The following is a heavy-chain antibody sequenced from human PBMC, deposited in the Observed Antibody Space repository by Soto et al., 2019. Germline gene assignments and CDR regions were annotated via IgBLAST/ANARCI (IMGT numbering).Heavy chain of an antibody. CDR2: IYHSGST. D-gene: IGHD3-3*01. V-gene: IGHV4-4*02. CDR3: ARSPRESGYRFDY. CDR1: GGSISSSNW. Sequence: SETLSLTCAVSGGSISSSNWWSWVRQPPGKGLEWIGEIYHSGSTNYNPSLKSRVTISVDKSKNQFSLKLSSVTAGDTAVYYCARSPRESGYRFDYWGQGTLVTVSS. J-gene: IGHJ4*02.